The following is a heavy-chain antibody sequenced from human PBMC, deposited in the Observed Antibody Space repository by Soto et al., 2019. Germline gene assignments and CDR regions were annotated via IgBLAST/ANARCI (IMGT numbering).Heavy chain of an antibody. CDR3: ARGGRAKFAH. CDR1: GGTFSSHD. J-gene: IGHJ1*01. CDR2: MNPNSGNT. Sequence: VSMKVSWKAFGGTFSSHDIMGVRQAKGQGLEWMGWMNPNSGNTGFAERLQGRVTLTRDTYISTAYMELSNLRPEDTAVYYCARGGRAKFAHWG. V-gene: IGHV1-8*01.